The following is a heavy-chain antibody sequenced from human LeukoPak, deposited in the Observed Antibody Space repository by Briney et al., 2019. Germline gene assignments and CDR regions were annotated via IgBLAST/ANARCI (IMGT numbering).Heavy chain of an antibody. V-gene: IGHV4-59*01. CDR2: IYYSGST. CDR3: ARGSYYYYMDV. CDR1: GGSISSYY. Sequence: SETLSLACTVSGGSISSYYWSWIRQPPGKGLEWIGYIYYSGSTNYNPFLKSRFTISVDTSKNQFSLKLSSVTAADTAVYYCARGSYYYYMDVWGKGTTVTVSS. J-gene: IGHJ6*03.